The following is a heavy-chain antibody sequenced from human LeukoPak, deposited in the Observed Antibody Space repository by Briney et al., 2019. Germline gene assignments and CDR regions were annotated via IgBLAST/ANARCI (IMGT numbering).Heavy chain of an antibody. D-gene: IGHD1-26*01. V-gene: IGHV3-23*01. CDR1: GFTFNNYA. CDR3: AKENTVGATDS. Sequence: GGSLRLSCIASGFTFNNYAMSWVRQAPGMGLEWVATISVSSDITYSPDSYYPVSVKGRFNIYRDNYKKTSYLQMSSLRPEDTAVYFCAKENTVGATDSWGQGTLVTVSS. CDR2: ISVSSDITYSPDS. J-gene: IGHJ4*02.